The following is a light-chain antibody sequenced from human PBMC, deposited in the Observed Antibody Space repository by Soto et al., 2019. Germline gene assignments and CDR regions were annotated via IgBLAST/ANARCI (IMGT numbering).Light chain of an antibody. CDR1: QSVSSN. J-gene: IGKJ2*03. V-gene: IGKV3-15*01. Sequence: EIVMTQSPATLSVSPGERATLSCRASQSVSSNLAWYLQKPGQAPRLLIYGASTRATGIPARFSGSGSGTEFTRTISSLQSEDFAVYYCQQYNNWSVVPGFGQGTKLEIK. CDR3: QQYNNWSVVPG. CDR2: GAS.